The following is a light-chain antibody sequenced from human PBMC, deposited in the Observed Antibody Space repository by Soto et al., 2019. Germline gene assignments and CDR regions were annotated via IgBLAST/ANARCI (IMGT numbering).Light chain of an antibody. J-gene: IGKJ2*01. CDR3: QQSYSTPYT. CDR2: AAS. CDR1: QSISSY. V-gene: IGKV1-39*01. Sequence: DIQMTQSPSSLSASVGDRVTITCRASQSISSYLNWYQQKPGKAPKLLIYAASSLQSGVPSRFSGSGSGKDFTHTVSSLQPEDFATYYCQQSYSTPYTFGQGTKREI.